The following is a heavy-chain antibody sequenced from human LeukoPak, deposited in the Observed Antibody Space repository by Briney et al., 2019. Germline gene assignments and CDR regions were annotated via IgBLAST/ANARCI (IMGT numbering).Heavy chain of an antibody. CDR1: GFTFSSFT. J-gene: IGHJ4*02. CDR2: ISLGSITM. V-gene: IGHV3-48*02. D-gene: IGHD2-15*01. Sequence: GGSLRLSCAASGFTFSSFTMNWARQVPGKGLEWVSYISLGSITMFYADSVKGRFTISRDNAKNSLYLQMNSLRDDDTAVYYCARVGNGRSWDYWGQGTLVCVSS. CDR3: ARVGNGRSWDY.